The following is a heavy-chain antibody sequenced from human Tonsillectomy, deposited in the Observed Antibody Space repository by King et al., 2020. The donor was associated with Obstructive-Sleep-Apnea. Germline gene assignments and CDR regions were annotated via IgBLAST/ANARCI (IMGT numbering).Heavy chain of an antibody. CDR1: GFTFSSYG. V-gene: IGHV3-33*06. Sequence: VQLVESGGGVVQPGRSLRLSCAASGFTFSSYGMHWVRQAPGKGLEWVAVIWYDGSNKYYADSVKGRFTISRDNSKNTLYLQMNSLRAEDTAVYYCAKERDYGEKWFDPWGQGTLVTVSS. CDR2: IWYDGSNK. D-gene: IGHD4-17*01. CDR3: AKERDYGEKWFDP. J-gene: IGHJ5*02.